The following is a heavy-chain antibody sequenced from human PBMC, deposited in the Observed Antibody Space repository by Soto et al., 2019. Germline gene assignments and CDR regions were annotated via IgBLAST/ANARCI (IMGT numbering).Heavy chain of an antibody. CDR1: GGSISRYY. CDR3: ARGLTYGSGNYSFDY. D-gene: IGHD3-10*01. V-gene: IGHV4-59*01. Sequence: QVQLQESGPGLVKPSETLSLTCSVSGGSISRYYWSWIRQPPGKGLEYIGYIYYSGSTNYNPSLKSTSYNPSLKSRVTISVDSSKSQFSLKLSSLTAADTAVYYCARGLTYGSGNYSFDYWGQGTLVTVSS. J-gene: IGHJ4*02. CDR2: IYYSGST.